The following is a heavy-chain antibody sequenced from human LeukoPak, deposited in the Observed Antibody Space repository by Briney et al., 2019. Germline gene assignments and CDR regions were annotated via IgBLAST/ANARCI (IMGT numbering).Heavy chain of an antibody. V-gene: IGHV3-23*01. Sequence: GGSLRLSCAASGFTFSSYAMSWVRQAPGKGLEWVTAISGSGGSTYYADSVKGRFTISRDNSKNTLYLQMNSLRAEDTAVYYCAKFFPAYCGGDCYPRAGYFDYWGQGTLVTASS. J-gene: IGHJ4*02. D-gene: IGHD2-21*02. CDR3: AKFFPAYCGGDCYPRAGYFDY. CDR1: GFTFSSYA. CDR2: ISGSGGST.